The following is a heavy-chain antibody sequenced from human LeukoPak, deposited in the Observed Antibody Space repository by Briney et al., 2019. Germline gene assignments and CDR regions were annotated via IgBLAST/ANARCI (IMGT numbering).Heavy chain of an antibody. CDR2: ISGSGGST. J-gene: IGHJ3*02. V-gene: IGHV3-23*01. CDR1: GFTFSSYA. Sequence: SGGSLRLSCAASGFTFSSYAMSWVRQAPGKGLEWVSAISGSGGSTYYADSVKGRFTISRENSKNTLYLQMNSLRAEDTAVYYCAKRYDSSGYYPPDAFDIWGQGTMVTVSS. D-gene: IGHD3-22*01. CDR3: AKRYDSSGYYPPDAFDI.